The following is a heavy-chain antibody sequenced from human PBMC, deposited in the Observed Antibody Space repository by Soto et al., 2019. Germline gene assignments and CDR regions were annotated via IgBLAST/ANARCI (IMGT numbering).Heavy chain of an antibody. V-gene: IGHV4-31*03. CDR1: GGSISSGGYY. CDR2: IYYSGST. J-gene: IGHJ4*02. Sequence: SETLSLTCTVSGGSISSGGYYWSWIRQHPGKGLEWIGYIYYSGSTYYNPSLKSRVTISVDTSKNQFSLRLSSVTAADTAVYYCARRYRGNFDYWGQGTLVTVSS. D-gene: IGHD3-16*02. CDR3: ARRYRGNFDY.